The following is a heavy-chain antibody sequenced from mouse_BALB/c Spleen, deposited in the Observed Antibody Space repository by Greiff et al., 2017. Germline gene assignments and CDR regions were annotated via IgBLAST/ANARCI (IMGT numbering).Heavy chain of an antibody. CDR3: ARGEYGNRRGWFAY. J-gene: IGHJ3*01. V-gene: IGHV3-2*02. CDR1: GYSITSDYA. D-gene: IGHD2-1*01. Sequence: DVQLQESGPGLVKPSQSLSLTCTVTGYSITSDYAWNWIRQFPGNKLEWMGYISYSGSTSYNPSLKSRISITRDTSKNQFFLQLNSVTTEDTATYYCARGEYGNRRGWFAYWGQGTLVTVSA. CDR2: ISYSGST.